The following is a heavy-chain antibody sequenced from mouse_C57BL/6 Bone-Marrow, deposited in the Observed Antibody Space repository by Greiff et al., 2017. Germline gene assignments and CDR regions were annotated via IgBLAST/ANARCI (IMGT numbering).Heavy chain of an antibody. CDR3: ARPEPPY. Sequence: QVQLKQSGPGLVQPSQSLSITCTVSGFSLTSYGVHWVRQSPGQGLEWLGVLWRGGSTDYNAAFISRLSISKDNAKSQVFCTMNSLQADYTAIYYCARPEPPYWGQGTTLTVSA. CDR1: GFSLTSYG. J-gene: IGHJ2*01. CDR2: LWRGGST. V-gene: IGHV2-2*01.